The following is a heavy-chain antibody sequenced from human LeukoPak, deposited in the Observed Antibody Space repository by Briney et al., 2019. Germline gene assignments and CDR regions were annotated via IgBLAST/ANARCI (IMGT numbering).Heavy chain of an antibody. CDR3: ARGQYERNP. V-gene: IGHV4-34*01. CDR2: INHSGRT. Sequence: SETLSLTRAVYGGSFSDYFWSWIRQPPGKGLEWIGEINHSGRTYFNPSLKSRVTLSVDTSKNQFSLKLTSVTAADTAVYYCARGQYERNPWGQGTLVTVSS. CDR1: GGSFSDYF. J-gene: IGHJ5*02. D-gene: IGHD2/OR15-2a*01.